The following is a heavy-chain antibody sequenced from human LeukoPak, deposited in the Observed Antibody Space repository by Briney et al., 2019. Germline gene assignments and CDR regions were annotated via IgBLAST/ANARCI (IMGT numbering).Heavy chain of an antibody. Sequence: PGGSLRLSCAASGFTFSSYAMSWVRQAPGKGLEWVSAISGSGGSTYYADSVKGRFTISRDNSKNTLYLQMNSLRAEDTAVYYCAKLEIVVVVAANDYWGQGTLVTVSS. V-gene: IGHV3-23*01. D-gene: IGHD2-15*01. CDR1: GFTFSSYA. J-gene: IGHJ4*02. CDR3: AKLEIVVVVAANDY. CDR2: ISGSGGST.